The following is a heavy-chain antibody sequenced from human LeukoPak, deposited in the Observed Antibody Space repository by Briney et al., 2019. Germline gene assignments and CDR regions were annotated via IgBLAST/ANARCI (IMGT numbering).Heavy chain of an antibody. CDR1: GFTVSSNY. V-gene: IGHV3-66*01. CDR2: IYSGGST. CDR3: ARGVVVAGDAFDI. D-gene: IGHD2-15*01. J-gene: IGHJ3*02. Sequence: GGSLRLSCAASGFTVSSNYMSWVRQAPGKGLEWVSVIYSGGSTYYADSVKGRFTISRDNSKNTLYLQMNSLRAEDTAVYYCARGVVVAGDAFDIWGQGTMVTVSS.